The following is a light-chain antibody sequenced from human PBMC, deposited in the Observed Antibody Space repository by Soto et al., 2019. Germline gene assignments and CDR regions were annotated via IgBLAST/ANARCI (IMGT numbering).Light chain of an antibody. CDR3: ETWDDSLNGVV. CDR2: SND. CDR1: RSNIGTNT. Sequence: QSVLTQPPSASGTPGQRVSISCSGGRSNIGTNTVNWYQHLPGTAPKLLIFSNDERPSGVPDRFSDSKSGTSASLAISGRQSDDEAYYHCETWDDSLNGVVFGGGTKVTVL. J-gene: IGLJ2*01. V-gene: IGLV1-44*01.